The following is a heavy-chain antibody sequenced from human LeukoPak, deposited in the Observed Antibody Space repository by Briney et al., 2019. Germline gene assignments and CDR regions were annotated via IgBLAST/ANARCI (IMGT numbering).Heavy chain of an antibody. CDR1: GFFFDDYG. Sequence: PGRSLRLSCVASGFFFDDYGMHWVRQVPGKGLEWVSRIINDGSSTTYADSVKGRFTISRDNAKDTLYLQMNSLRVEDTAVYYCARVADGDKYGGRDYWGQGALVIVSS. J-gene: IGHJ4*02. CDR2: IINDGSST. CDR3: ARVADGDKYGGRDY. D-gene: IGHD5-24*01. V-gene: IGHV3-74*01.